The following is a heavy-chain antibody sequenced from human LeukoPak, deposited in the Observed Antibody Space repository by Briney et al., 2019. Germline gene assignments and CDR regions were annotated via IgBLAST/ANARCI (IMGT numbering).Heavy chain of an antibody. CDR3: ARRASGRRGFDY. D-gene: IGHD3-10*01. V-gene: IGHV4-59*08. CDR1: NGSISSYY. CDR2: IYYSGST. J-gene: IGHJ4*02. Sequence: SETLSLTCTVSNGSISSYYWSWIRQPPGKGLEWIGYIYYSGSTNYNPSLKSRVTISVDTSKNQFSLKLSSVTAADTAVYYCARRASGRRGFDYWGQGTLVTVSS.